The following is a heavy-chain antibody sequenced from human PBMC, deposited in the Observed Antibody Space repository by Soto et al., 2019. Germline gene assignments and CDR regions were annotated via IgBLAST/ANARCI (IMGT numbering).Heavy chain of an antibody. J-gene: IGHJ4*02. CDR2: TYYRSKWYS. CDR3: ARGSYYSGWV. D-gene: IGHD6-19*01. Sequence: SETLSLTCAISGDSVSSTSTAWSWIRQSPSRGLEWLGRTYYRSKWYSDYAVSVKSRITINPDTSKNQFSLQLNSVTPEDTAVYYCARGSYYSGWVWGQGTLVTVSS. V-gene: IGHV6-1*01. CDR1: GDSVSSTSTA.